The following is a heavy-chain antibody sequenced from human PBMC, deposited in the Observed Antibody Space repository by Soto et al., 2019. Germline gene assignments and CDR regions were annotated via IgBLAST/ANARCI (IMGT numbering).Heavy chain of an antibody. Sequence: GGSLRLSCAASGFNFRSYDMHWVRQGTGKGLEWVSAIGTAGDTYYPGSVKGRFTISRENAKNSLYLQMNSLRAEDTAVYYCAKVPRGTQFSYFDYWAQRTLVTGSS. CDR1: GFNFRSYD. V-gene: IGHV3-13*01. CDR2: IGTAGDT. J-gene: IGHJ4*02. CDR3: AKVPRGTQFSYFDY. D-gene: IGHD6-19*01.